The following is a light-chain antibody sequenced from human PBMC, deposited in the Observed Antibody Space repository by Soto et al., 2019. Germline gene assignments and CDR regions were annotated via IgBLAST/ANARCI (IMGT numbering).Light chain of an antibody. CDR2: DAS. V-gene: IGKV1-5*01. CDR1: QSISSW. Sequence: DTHMTQSPSTLSASVGDRVTITCRASQSISSWLAWYQQKPGKAPKLLIYDASSLESGVPSRFSGSGSGTEFTLTISSLQPDDFATYYCQQYNSYSRTFGQGTKVDIK. J-gene: IGKJ1*01. CDR3: QQYNSYSRT.